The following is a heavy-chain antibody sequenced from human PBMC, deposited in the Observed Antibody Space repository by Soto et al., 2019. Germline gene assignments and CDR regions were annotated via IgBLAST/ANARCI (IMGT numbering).Heavy chain of an antibody. CDR2: IYYSGST. Sequence: QLQLQESGPGLVKPSETLSLTCTVSGGSISSSSYYWGWIRQPPGKGLEWIGSIYYSGSTYYNPSLKSRVTISVDTSKNQFSRKLSSVTAADTAVYYCARGGPGYYFDYWGQGTLVTVSS. V-gene: IGHV4-39*01. D-gene: IGHD3-10*01. J-gene: IGHJ4*02. CDR1: GGSISSSSYY. CDR3: ARGGPGYYFDY.